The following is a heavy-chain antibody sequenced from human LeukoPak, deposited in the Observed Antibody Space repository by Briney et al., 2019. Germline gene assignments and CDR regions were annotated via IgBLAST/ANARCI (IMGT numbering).Heavy chain of an antibody. Sequence: GGSLRLSCAASGFTFSIYSMNWVRQAPGRGLVWVSRIDPAGTYKTYADSVEGRFTISRDSAKNTLYLQMNSLRAEDTAVYFCVRGTTGWYGIDYWGQGTLVTVSS. J-gene: IGHJ4*02. CDR2: IDPAGTYK. CDR3: VRGTTGWYGIDY. D-gene: IGHD6-19*01. CDR1: GFTFSIYS. V-gene: IGHV3-74*01.